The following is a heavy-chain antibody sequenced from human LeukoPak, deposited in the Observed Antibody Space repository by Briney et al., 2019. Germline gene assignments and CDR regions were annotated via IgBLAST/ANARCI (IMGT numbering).Heavy chain of an antibody. Sequence: GGSLRLSCAASGFTFSSYGMHWVRQTPGKGLEWVSTIYTGGNTYYAASVKGRFTISRDFSKNTVFLHMNSLRAEDTAMYYCARGDDSGYYDYFDYWGQGALVTVSS. J-gene: IGHJ4*02. CDR1: GFTFSSYG. D-gene: IGHD3-22*01. CDR3: ARGDDSGYYDYFDY. V-gene: IGHV3-53*01. CDR2: IYTGGNT.